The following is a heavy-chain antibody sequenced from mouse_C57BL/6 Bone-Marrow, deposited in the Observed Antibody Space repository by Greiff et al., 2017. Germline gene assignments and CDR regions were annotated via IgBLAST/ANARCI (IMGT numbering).Heavy chain of an antibody. CDR3: TPLITTVPLYHAMDY. Sequence: DVKLQESGGGLVQPGGSMKLSCAASGFTFSDAWMDWVRQPPEKGLEWVAEIRNKANNHATYYAESVKGRFTISRDESKSSVYLQMNIMRAEDTSFYYCTPLITTVPLYHAMDYWGQGTSVTVSS. V-gene: IGHV6-6*01. CDR2: IRNKANNHAT. J-gene: IGHJ4*01. CDR1: GFTFSDAW. D-gene: IGHD1-1*01.